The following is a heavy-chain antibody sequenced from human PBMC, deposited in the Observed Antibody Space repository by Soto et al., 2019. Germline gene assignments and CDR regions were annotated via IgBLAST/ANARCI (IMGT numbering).Heavy chain of an antibody. CDR1: GGTFSDLA. CDR3: ARERVAEMATGGYFDN. V-gene: IGHV1-69*01. CDR2: IIPLFGTQ. J-gene: IGHJ4*02. D-gene: IGHD5-12*01. Sequence: QVHLVQSGAEVKKPGSSVKVSCKTSGGTFSDLAFSWVRQAPRQGLEWVGGIIPLFGTQNYAREFQGRVSISADESSNTVYMELRSLRSEDTAVYYCARERVAEMATGGYFDNWGQGTLVAVSS.